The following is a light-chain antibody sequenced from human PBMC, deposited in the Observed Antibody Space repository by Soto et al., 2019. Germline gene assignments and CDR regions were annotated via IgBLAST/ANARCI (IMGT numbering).Light chain of an antibody. CDR3: QQSYSTPPIT. J-gene: IGKJ5*01. Sequence: DIQMTQPPSSLSASVGDRVTITCRASQSISSYLNWYQQKPGKAPKLLIYAASSLQSGVPSRFSGSGSGTDFTLTISSLQPEDSATYYCQQSYSTPPITFGQGTRLEIK. CDR1: QSISSY. V-gene: IGKV1-39*01. CDR2: AAS.